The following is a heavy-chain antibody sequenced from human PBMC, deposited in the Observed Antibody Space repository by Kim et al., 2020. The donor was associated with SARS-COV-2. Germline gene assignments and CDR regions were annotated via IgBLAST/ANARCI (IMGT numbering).Heavy chain of an antibody. CDR3: ARASKTTGYSTSQYFAY. CDR1: GFTFSSYT. Sequence: GGSLRLSCAASGFTFSSYTMNWVRQAPGKGLEWVSSISDTSSYIYYADSVKGRFTISRDNAKNSLYLQMNSLRAEDTAVYYCARASKTTGYSTSQYFAYWGQRPLATVSA. D-gene: IGHD6-13*01. V-gene: IGHV3-21*01. J-gene: IGHJ4*02. CDR2: ISDTSSYI.